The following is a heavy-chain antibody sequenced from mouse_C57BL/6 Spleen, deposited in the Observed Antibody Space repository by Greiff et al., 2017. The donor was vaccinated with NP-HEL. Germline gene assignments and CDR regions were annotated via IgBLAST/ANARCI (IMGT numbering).Heavy chain of an antibody. CDR3: AREYYGSRGGFAY. D-gene: IGHD1-1*01. J-gene: IGHJ3*01. V-gene: IGHV1-26*01. CDR2: INPNNGGT. Sequence: VQLQQSGPELVKPGASVKISCKASGYTFTDYYMNWVKQSHGKSLEWIGDINPNNGGTSYNQKFKGKATLTVDKSSSTAYMELRSLTSEDSAVYYCAREYYGSRGGFAYWGQGTLVTVSA. CDR1: GYTFTDYY.